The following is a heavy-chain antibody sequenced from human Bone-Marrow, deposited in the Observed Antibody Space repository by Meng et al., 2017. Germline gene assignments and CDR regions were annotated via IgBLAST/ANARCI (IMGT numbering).Heavy chain of an antibody. CDR3: ASRYYDILTGYLYAFDT. Sequence: SVKVSCKASGGTFSSYTISWVRQAPGQGLEWMGRIIPILGIANYAQKFQGRVTITADKSTSTAYMELSSLRSEDTAVYYCASRYYDILTGYLYAFDTWGQGTRVTVSS. D-gene: IGHD3-9*01. V-gene: IGHV1-69*02. J-gene: IGHJ3*02. CDR1: GGTFSSYT. CDR2: IIPILGIA.